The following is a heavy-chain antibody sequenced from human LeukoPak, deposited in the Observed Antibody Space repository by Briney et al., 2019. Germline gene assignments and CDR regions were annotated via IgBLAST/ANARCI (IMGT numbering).Heavy chain of an antibody. CDR3: TRDRSHTYSSSWVYYYYMDV. V-gene: IGHV3-49*04. J-gene: IGHJ6*03. D-gene: IGHD6-13*01. CDR2: IRSKPYGGTT. CDR1: GFTFGDYA. Sequence: GGSLRLSCTASGFTFGDYAMSWVRQAPGKGLEWVGFIRSKPYGGTTEYAASVKGRFTISRDDSKSIAYLQMNSLKTEDTAVYYCTRDRSHTYSSSWVYYYYMDVWGKGTTVTVSS.